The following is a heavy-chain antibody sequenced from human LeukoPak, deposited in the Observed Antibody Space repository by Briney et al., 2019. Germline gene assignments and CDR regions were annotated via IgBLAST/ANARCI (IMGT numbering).Heavy chain of an antibody. Sequence: SETLSLTCTVSGGSISSYYRSWIRQPAGKGLEWIGRIYTSGSTNYNPSLKSRVTMSVDTSKNQFSLKLSSVTAADTAVYYCARGRYYYDSNGYTDGMDVWGQGTTVTVSS. V-gene: IGHV4-4*07. CDR2: IYTSGST. J-gene: IGHJ6*02. D-gene: IGHD3-22*01. CDR1: GGSISSYY. CDR3: ARGRYYYDSNGYTDGMDV.